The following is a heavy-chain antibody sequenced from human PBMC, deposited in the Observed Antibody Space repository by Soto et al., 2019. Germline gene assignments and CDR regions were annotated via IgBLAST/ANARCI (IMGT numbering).Heavy chain of an antibody. Sequence: GGSLRLSCAGSGFTFSTFDIHWVRQAPGKGLEWVSGIGTLSDTFYAASVQGRFTISRQNAKNSVYLQMSSLRAGDTAFYYCARGRSFSYDSTPPPMFDPWGPGTLVTVSS. J-gene: IGHJ5*02. CDR2: IGTLSDT. CDR1: GFTFSTFD. D-gene: IGHD3-10*01. CDR3: ARGRSFSYDSTPPPMFDP. V-gene: IGHV3-13*01.